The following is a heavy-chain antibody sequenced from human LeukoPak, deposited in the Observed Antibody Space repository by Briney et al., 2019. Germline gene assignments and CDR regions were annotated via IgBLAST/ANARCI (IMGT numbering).Heavy chain of an antibody. CDR3: AKGPYYYGSGSYYNGDY. V-gene: IGHV3-53*01. J-gene: IGHJ4*02. Sequence: GGSLRLSCAASGFTVSSNYMSWVRQAPGKGLEWVSVIYSGGSTYYADSVKGRFTISRDNSKNTLFLQMNSLRAEDTAVYYCAKGPYYYGSGSYYNGDYWGQGTLVTVSS. CDR2: IYSGGST. CDR1: GFTVSSNY. D-gene: IGHD3-10*01.